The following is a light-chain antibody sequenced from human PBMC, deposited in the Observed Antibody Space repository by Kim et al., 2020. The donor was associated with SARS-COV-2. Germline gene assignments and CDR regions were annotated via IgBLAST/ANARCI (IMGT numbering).Light chain of an antibody. CDR2: AAS. J-gene: IGKJ3*01. Sequence: DIQMAQSPSSLSASVGDRVTITCRTTLSISSHLNWYQQKPGRAPKLLISAASTLQGGVPSRISGSRSETDFTLNISSLQPEDVVTYFYRQSYITPFTFGPGTKVDIK. CDR1: LSISSH. CDR3: RQSYITPFT. V-gene: IGKV1-39*01.